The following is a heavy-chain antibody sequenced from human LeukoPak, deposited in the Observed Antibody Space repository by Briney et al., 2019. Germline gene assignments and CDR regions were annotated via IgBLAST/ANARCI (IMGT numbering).Heavy chain of an antibody. Sequence: PGGSLRLSCAASGFTFSSYSMNWVRQVPGKGLEWVSYISSSSSTIYYADSGKGRFTISRDNAKNSLYLQMNSLRTEDTALYYCAKDEGYCSGGSCYEHFDYWGQGTLVTVSS. D-gene: IGHD2-15*01. CDR2: ISSSSSTI. J-gene: IGHJ4*02. CDR3: AKDEGYCSGGSCYEHFDY. CDR1: GFTFSSYS. V-gene: IGHV3-48*01.